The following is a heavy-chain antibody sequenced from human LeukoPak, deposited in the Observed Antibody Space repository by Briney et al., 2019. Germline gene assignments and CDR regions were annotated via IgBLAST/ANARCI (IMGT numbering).Heavy chain of an antibody. CDR1: GFTFSSYA. CDR3: ARSGRGGAFDI. V-gene: IGHV3-23*01. Sequence: SGGSLRLSCAASGFTFSSYAMTWVRQAPGKGLEWVSTISGTGARTYYADSVKGRFTISGDNAKNTLYLQMNSLRAEDTAVYYCARSGRGGAFDIWGQGTMVTVSS. D-gene: IGHD1-26*01. CDR2: ISGTGART. J-gene: IGHJ3*02.